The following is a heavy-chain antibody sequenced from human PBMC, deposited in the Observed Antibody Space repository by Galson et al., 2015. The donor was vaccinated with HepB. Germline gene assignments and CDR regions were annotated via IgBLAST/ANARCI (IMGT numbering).Heavy chain of an antibody. J-gene: IGHJ4*02. D-gene: IGHD6-13*01. CDR2: ISSSSSYI. Sequence: SLRLSCAASGFTFSSYSMNWVRQAPGKGLEWVSSISSSSSYIYYADSVKGRFTISRDNAKNSLYLQMNSLRAEDTAVYYCARVGVMGEQQLAFDYWGQGTLVTVSS. CDR3: ARVGVMGEQQLAFDY. CDR1: GFTFSSYS. V-gene: IGHV3-21*01.